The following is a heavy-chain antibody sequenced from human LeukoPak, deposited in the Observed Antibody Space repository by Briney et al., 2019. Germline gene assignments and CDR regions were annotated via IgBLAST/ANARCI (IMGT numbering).Heavy chain of an antibody. D-gene: IGHD6-13*01. CDR1: GCRFSSYW. V-gene: IGHV5-51*01. CDR2: ISPGPSSP. Sequence: GGSLKISWKGSGCRFSSYWIAWGRQMPGKCLEWLGIISPGPSSPRSSPSFQGQFTISADKSTSTAYLQWSSLKVSDTAMYYCARHQAGDYWGQGTVVNVST. CDR3: ARHQAGDY. J-gene: IGHJ4*02.